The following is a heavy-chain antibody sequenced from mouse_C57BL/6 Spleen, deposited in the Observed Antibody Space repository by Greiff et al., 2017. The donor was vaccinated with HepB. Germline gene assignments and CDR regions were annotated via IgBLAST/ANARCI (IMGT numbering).Heavy chain of an antibody. Sequence: VQLQQSGPELVKPGASVKMSCKASGYTFTDYNMHWVKQSHGKSLEWIGYINPNNGGTSYNQKFKGKATLTVNKSSSTAYMELRSLTSEDSAVYYCARSGYYSNYLDYWGKGTTLTVSS. D-gene: IGHD2-5*01. V-gene: IGHV1-22*01. CDR2: INPNNGGT. J-gene: IGHJ2*01. CDR3: ARSGYYSNYLDY. CDR1: GYTFTDYN.